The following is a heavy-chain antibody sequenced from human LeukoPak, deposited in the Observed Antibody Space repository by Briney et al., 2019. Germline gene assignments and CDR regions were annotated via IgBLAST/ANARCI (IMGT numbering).Heavy chain of an antibody. V-gene: IGHV4-34*01. J-gene: IGHJ4*02. D-gene: IGHD3-3*01. CDR3: ARDRTGKYYDFWSGLPHYFDY. CDR1: GGSFSGYY. CDR2: INHSGSI. Sequence: PSETLSLTCTVYGGSFSGYYWSWIRQPPGRGLEWIGEINHSGSINYNPSLKSRVTISVDTSKNQFSLKLSSVTAADTAVYYCARDRTGKYYDFWSGLPHYFDYWGQGTLVTVSS.